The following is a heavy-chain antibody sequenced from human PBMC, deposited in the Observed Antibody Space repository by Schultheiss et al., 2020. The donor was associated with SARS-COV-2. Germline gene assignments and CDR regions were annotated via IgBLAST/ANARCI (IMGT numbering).Heavy chain of an antibody. D-gene: IGHD2-2*01. V-gene: IGHV1-69*13. CDR2: IIPIFGTA. Sequence: SVKVSCRASGYTFTGYYMHWVRQAPGQGLEWMGGIIPIFGTANYAQKFQGRVTITADESTSTAYMELSSLRSEDTAVYYCARVKPKPRVPAANDAFDIWGQGTMVTVSS. CDR3: ARVKPKPRVPAANDAFDI. CDR1: GYTFTGYY. J-gene: IGHJ3*02.